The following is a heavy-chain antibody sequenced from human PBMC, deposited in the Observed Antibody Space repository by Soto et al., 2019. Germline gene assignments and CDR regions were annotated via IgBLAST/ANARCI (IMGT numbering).Heavy chain of an antibody. J-gene: IGHJ5*02. V-gene: IGHV1-69*13. D-gene: IGHD5-18*01. CDR1: GGTFSSYA. Sequence: SVKVSCKASGGTFSSYAISWVRQAPGQGLEWMGGIIPIFGTAIYAQKFQGRVTITADESTSTAYMELSSLRSEDTAVYYCARDLGYSYGANWFAPWGQGTLVTVSS. CDR3: ARDLGYSYGANWFAP. CDR2: IIPIFGTA.